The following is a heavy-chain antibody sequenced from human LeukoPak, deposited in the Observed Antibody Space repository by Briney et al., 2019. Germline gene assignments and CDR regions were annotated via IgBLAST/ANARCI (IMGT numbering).Heavy chain of an antibody. D-gene: IGHD4-11*01. J-gene: IGHJ6*02. CDR3: ARMTTVTMGYYYGMDV. V-gene: IGHV1-2*02. CDR2: INPNSGGT. Sequence: ASVKVSCKASGYTFTGYYMHWVRQAPGQGLEWMGWINPNSGGTNYEQKFQGRVTMTRDTSISTAYMELSRLRSDDTAVYYCARMTTVTMGYYYGMDVWGQGTTVTVSS. CDR1: GYTFTGYY.